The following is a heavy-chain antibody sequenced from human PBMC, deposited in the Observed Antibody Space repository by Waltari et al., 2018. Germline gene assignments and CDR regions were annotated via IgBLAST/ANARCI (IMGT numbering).Heavy chain of an antibody. CDR2: ISRSCSTK. CDR3: ARDTPLSS. V-gene: IGHV3-48*03. J-gene: IGHJ3*01. CDR1: GFTFSSSE. D-gene: IGHD3-10*01. Sequence: EVQLVESGGGLLQPGGSLKLSCAASGFTFSSSEMNWVGQATGKGLEGVAYISRSCSTKYYANAGKGRFTISTDNAKNSLYLQMNILRAEDTAVYYCARDTPLSSWGQGTMVTVSS.